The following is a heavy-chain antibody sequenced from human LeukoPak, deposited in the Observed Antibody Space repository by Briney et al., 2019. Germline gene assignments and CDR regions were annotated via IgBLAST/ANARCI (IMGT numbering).Heavy chain of an antibody. J-gene: IGHJ4*02. D-gene: IGHD1-26*01. CDR2: INPKNGDT. Sequence: GASVKVSCKTSGYPFSDYYIHCVRQASGQGLESMGWINPKNGDTKYAQRSQGRLTITMDTSIDTVYMELRSLRYDDTAVHYCARLWALCGQGTLITVSS. CDR3: ARLWAL. V-gene: IGHV1-2*02. CDR1: GYPFSDYY.